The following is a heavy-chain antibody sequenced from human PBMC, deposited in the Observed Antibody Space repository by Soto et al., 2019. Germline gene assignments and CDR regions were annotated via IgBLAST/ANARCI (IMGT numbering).Heavy chain of an antibody. V-gene: IGHV4-59*01. CDR1: GGSISSYY. Sequence: SETLFLTCTVSGGSISSYYWSWIRQPPGKGLEWIGYIYYSGSTNYNPSLKSRVTISVDTSKNQFSLKLSSVTAADTAVYYCARVSGYDEIDYWGQGTLVTVSS. CDR2: IYYSGST. D-gene: IGHD5-12*01. J-gene: IGHJ4*02. CDR3: ARVSGYDEIDY.